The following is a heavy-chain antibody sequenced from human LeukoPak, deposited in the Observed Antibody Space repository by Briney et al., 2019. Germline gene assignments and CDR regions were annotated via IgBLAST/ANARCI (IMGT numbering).Heavy chain of an antibody. Sequence: SETLSLTCTVSGGSISSYYWSWIRQPPGKGLGWIGYIYYSGSTNYNPSLMSRVTISVDTSKNQFSLKLSSVTAADTAVYYCARHSMVAFGWFDPWGQGTLVTVSS. J-gene: IGHJ5*02. CDR2: IYYSGST. CDR1: GGSISSYY. D-gene: IGHD3-10*01. CDR3: ARHSMVAFGWFDP. V-gene: IGHV4-59*08.